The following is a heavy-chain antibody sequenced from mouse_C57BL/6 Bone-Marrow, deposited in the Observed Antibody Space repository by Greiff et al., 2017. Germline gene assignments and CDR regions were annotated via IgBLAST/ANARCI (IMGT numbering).Heavy chain of an antibody. V-gene: IGHV1-4*01. J-gene: IGHJ4*01. CDR2: INPSSGYT. D-gene: IGHD4-1*01. CDR3: AKLGHAMDY. CDR1: GYTFTSYT. Sequence: VQLQQSGAELARPGASVKMSCKASGYTFTSYTMHWVKQRPGQGLEWIGYINPSSGYTKYNQKFKDKATLTADKSSSTAYMQLSSLTSEESAVYYCAKLGHAMDYWGQGTSVTVSS.